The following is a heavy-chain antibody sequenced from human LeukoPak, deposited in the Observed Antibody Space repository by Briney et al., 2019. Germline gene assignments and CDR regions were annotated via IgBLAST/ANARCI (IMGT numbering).Heavy chain of an antibody. CDR1: GFTFDDYA. Sequence: PGRSLRLSCAASGFTFDDYAMHWVRQAPGKGLEWVSGISWNSGSIGYADSVKGRFTISRDNAKNSLYLQMNSLRAEDTALYYCARDSPGYGSYSDWGQGTLVTVSS. J-gene: IGHJ4*02. CDR2: ISWNSGSI. V-gene: IGHV3-9*01. CDR3: ARDSPGYGSYSD. D-gene: IGHD6-6*01.